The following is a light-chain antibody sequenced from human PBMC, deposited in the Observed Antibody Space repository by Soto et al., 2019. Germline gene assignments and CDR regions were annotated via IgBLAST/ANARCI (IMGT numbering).Light chain of an antibody. J-gene: IGKJ5*01. CDR3: QQYNSWRSIT. Sequence: EIVMTQSPATLSLSPGERDTLSCWASQSIRNNLAWYQHRPGQAPRLLIYDTSTRAAGIPARFSGSGSGTDFTLTISSLQSEDFAVYYCQQYNSWRSITFGQGTRLESK. CDR1: QSIRNN. V-gene: IGKV3-15*01. CDR2: DTS.